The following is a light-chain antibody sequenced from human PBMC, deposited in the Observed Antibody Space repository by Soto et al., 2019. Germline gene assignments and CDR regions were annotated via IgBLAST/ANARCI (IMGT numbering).Light chain of an antibody. CDR1: QSVTSSY. Sequence: EIVLTQSPGTLSLSPEERATLTCRASQSVTSSYLAWYQQKPGQAPRLLMYGASSRATGIPDRFSGSGSGTDFTLTISRLEPEDFAVYYCQQYGSSPVTFGPGT. J-gene: IGKJ3*01. CDR2: GAS. V-gene: IGKV3-20*01. CDR3: QQYGSSPVT.